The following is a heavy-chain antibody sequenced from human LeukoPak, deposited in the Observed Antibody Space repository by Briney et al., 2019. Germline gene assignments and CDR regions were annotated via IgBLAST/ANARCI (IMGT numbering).Heavy chain of an antibody. CDR1: GGSISSYY. J-gene: IGHJ3*02. Sequence: SETLSLTCTVSGGSISSYYWSWIRQPPGKGLEWIGYIYYSGSTNYNPSLKSRVTISVDTSKNQFSLKLSSVTAADTAVYYCARLPLGAFDIWGQGTMVIVSS. CDR2: IYYSGST. D-gene: IGHD7-27*01. V-gene: IGHV4-59*01. CDR3: ARLPLGAFDI.